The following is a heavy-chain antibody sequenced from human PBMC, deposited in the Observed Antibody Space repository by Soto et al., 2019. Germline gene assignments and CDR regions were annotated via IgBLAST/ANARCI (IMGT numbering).Heavy chain of an antibody. D-gene: IGHD6-13*01. CDR3: ARDTGMAAAGPLWGFDI. J-gene: IGHJ3*02. V-gene: IGHV1-69*04. Sequence: GASVKVSCKASGGTFSSYTISWVRQAPGQGLEWMGRIIPILGIANYAQKFQGRVTITADKSTSTAYMELSSLRSEDTAVYYCARDTGMAAAGPLWGFDIWGQGTMVTVSS. CDR2: IIPILGIA. CDR1: GGTFSSYT.